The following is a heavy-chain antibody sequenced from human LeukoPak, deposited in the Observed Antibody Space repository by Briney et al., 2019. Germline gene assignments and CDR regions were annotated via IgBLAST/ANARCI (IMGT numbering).Heavy chain of an antibody. CDR1: GFTFSSYW. V-gene: IGHV3-7*01. CDR2: IKQDGSEK. Sequence: GGSLRLSCAASGFTFSSYWMSWVRQAPGKGLEWVANIKQDGSEKYYVDSVKGRFTISRDNAKNSLYLQMNSLRAEDTAVYYCARPRGCGSARCNNFDSWGQGTLVTVSS. D-gene: IGHD2-2*01. CDR3: ARPRGCGSARCNNFDS. J-gene: IGHJ4*02.